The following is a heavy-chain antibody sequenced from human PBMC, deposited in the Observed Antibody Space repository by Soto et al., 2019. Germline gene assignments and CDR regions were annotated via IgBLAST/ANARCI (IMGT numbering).Heavy chain of an antibody. CDR2: TYYRSKWYN. D-gene: IGHD6-6*01. V-gene: IGHV6-1*01. Sequence: QSQTPSLTCAISGDSVSSNSAAWNWIRQSPSRGIEWLGRTYYRSKWYNDYAVSVKSRITINPDTSKNQFSLQLNSVTPEDTAVYYCARDYGIAARLDYLGQGTLVPVSS. CDR3: ARDYGIAARLDY. CDR1: GDSVSSNSAA. J-gene: IGHJ4*02.